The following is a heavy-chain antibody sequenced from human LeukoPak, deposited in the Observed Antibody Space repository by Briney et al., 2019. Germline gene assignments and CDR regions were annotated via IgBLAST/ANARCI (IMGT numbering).Heavy chain of an antibody. V-gene: IGHV4-61*02. D-gene: IGHD1-26*01. CDR1: GDSINSGSYY. CDR3: ARVRVGATDWFDP. Sequence: SETLSLTCSVSGDSINSGSYYWNWIRQPAGKELEWIGRIYSSGRSNYNPSLKSRVTISLDTSKNLFSLKLSSVTAADTAVYYCARVRVGATDWFDPWGQGTLVTVSS. J-gene: IGHJ5*02. CDR2: IYSSGRS.